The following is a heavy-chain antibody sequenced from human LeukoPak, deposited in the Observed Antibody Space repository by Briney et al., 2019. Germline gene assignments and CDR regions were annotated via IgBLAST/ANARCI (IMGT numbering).Heavy chain of an antibody. CDR3: ARGIPNYYGSGSYPNFDY. V-gene: IGHV4-34*01. CDR2: INHSGST. CDR1: GGSFSGYY. Sequence: SETLSLTCAVYGGSFSGYYWSWIRQPPGKGLEWIGEINHSGSTNYNPSLKSRVTISVDTSKNQFSLKLSSVTAADTAVYYCARGIPNYYGSGSYPNFDYWGQGTLVTVSS. J-gene: IGHJ4*02. D-gene: IGHD3-10*01.